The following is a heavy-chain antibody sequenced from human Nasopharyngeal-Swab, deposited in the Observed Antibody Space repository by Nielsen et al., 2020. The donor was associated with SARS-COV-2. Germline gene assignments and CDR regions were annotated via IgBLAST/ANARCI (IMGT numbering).Heavy chain of an antibody. Sequence: KVSCKASGYSFTKYWIGWVRQMPGKGLEWMGIIYPGDSDTRYSPSFRGQVTISADKSISTAYLQWSSLKASDTAMYYCARHRYFDYWGQGTLVTVSS. CDR1: GYSFTKYW. CDR2: IYPGDSDT. CDR3: ARHRYFDY. J-gene: IGHJ4*02. V-gene: IGHV5-51*01.